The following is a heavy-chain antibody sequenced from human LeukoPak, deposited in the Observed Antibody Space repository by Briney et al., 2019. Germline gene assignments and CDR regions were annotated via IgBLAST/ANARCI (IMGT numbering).Heavy chain of an antibody. CDR3: ARDRYYYDSSGYYYGGFVI. D-gene: IGHD3-22*01. CDR2: IYYSGST. V-gene: IGHV4-39*07. J-gene: IGHJ3*02. CDR1: GGSISSSSYY. Sequence: PSETLSLTCTVSGGSISSSSYYWGWIRQPPGKGLEWIGSIYYSGSTYYNPSLKSRVTISVDTSKNQFSLKLSSVTAADTAVYYCARDRYYYDSSGYYYGGFVIWGQGTMVTVSS.